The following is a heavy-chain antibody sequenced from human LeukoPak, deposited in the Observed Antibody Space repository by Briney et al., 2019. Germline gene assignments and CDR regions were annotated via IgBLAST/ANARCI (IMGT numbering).Heavy chain of an antibody. CDR2: INHSGST. CDR1: GGSFSGYY. D-gene: IGHD3-22*01. CDR3: ARGRPYTMIVVVNPYYFDY. V-gene: IGHV4-34*01. J-gene: IGHJ4*02. Sequence: SETLSLACAVYGGSFSGYYWSWIRQPPGKGLEWIGEINHSGSTNYNPSLKSRVTISVDTSKNQFSLKLSSVTAADTAVYYCARGRPYTMIVVVNPYYFDYWGQGTLVTVSS.